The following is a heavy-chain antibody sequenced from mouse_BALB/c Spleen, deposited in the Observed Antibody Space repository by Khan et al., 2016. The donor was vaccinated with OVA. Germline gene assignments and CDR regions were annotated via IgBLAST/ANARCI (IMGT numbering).Heavy chain of an antibody. V-gene: IGHV1-54*01. CDR3: TGGGFGGFAY. J-gene: IGHJ3*01. D-gene: IGHD3-1*01. CDR1: GYAFTNYL. CDR2: INPGSGGT. Sequence: QVRLQQSGAELVRPGTSVKVSCKASGYAFTNYLIEWVKQRPGQGLEWIGVINPGSGGTNYNEKFKGKATLTADKSSSTAYMQLRSLTSDVSAVYFCTGGGFGGFAYWGQGTLVTVSA.